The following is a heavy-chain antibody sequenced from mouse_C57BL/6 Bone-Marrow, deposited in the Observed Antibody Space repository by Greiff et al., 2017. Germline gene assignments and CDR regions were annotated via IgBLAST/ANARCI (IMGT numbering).Heavy chain of an antibody. CDR1: GYTFTSYW. D-gene: IGHD2-3*01. J-gene: IGHJ3*01. CDR2: IHPNSGST. CDR3: ASSDGYYLLVAY. Sequence: QVQLQQPGAELVKPGASVKLSCKASGYTFTSYWMHWVKQRPGQGLEWIGMIHPNSGSTNYNEKFKSKATLTVDKSSSTAYMQLSSLTSEDSAVYYCASSDGYYLLVAYWGQGTLVTVSA. V-gene: IGHV1-64*01.